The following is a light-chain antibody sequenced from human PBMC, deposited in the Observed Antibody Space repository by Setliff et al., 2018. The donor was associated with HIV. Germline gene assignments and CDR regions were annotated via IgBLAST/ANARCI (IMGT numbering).Light chain of an antibody. CDR3: SLYTSIYTYV. Sequence: QSALTQPASVSGSPGQSITMYCTGTSSDVGGYNYVSWYQQHPGKAPKLIIYEVSNRPSGVSNRFSGSKSGNTASLTISGLQAEDEADYYCSLYTSIYTYVFGTGTKVTVL. CDR2: EVS. J-gene: IGLJ1*01. CDR1: SSDVGGYNY. V-gene: IGLV2-14*01.